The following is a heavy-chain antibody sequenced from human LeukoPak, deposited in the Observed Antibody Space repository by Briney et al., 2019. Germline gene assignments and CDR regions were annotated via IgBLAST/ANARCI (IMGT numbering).Heavy chain of an antibody. Sequence: GGSLRLSCAASGFTFSNYGMHWVRQAPGKGLEWVAVISYDGSNKYYADSVKGRFTISRDNSKNTLYLQMNSLRAEDTAVYYCAKVSPVSGNYFDYWGQGTLVTVSS. CDR2: ISYDGSNK. CDR3: AKVSPVSGNYFDY. CDR1: GFTFSNYG. J-gene: IGHJ4*02. D-gene: IGHD1-26*01. V-gene: IGHV3-30*18.